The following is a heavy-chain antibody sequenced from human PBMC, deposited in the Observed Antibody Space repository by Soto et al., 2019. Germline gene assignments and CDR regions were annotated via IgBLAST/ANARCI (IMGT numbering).Heavy chain of an antibody. Sequence: GESLKISCKGSGYSFTSYWIGWVRQMPGKGLEWMGIIYPGDSDTRYSPSFQGQVTISADKSISTAYLQWSSLKASDTAMYYCASGYCSGGSCCLGSVAYAFDIWGQGTMVTVSS. CDR1: GYSFTSYW. V-gene: IGHV5-51*01. D-gene: IGHD2-15*01. CDR3: ASGYCSGGSCCLGSVAYAFDI. CDR2: IYPGDSDT. J-gene: IGHJ3*02.